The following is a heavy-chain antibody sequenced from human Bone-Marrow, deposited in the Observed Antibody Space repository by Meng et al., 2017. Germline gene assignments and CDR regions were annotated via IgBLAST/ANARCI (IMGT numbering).Heavy chain of an antibody. Sequence: SETLSLTCTVSGGSISSYYWSWIRQPPGKGLEWIGYIYYSGSTNYNPSLKSRVTISVDTSKNQFSLKLSTVTAADTTVYYCARDRDATDAFDIWGQGTMVTVSS. CDR1: GGSISSYY. CDR3: ARDRDATDAFDI. D-gene: IGHD2-15*01. V-gene: IGHV4-59*01. CDR2: IYYSGST. J-gene: IGHJ3*02.